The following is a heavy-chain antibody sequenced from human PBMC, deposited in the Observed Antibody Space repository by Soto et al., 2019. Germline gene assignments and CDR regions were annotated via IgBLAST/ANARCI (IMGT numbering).Heavy chain of an antibody. CDR3: ARDGGGYGDSAFDY. V-gene: IGHV1-18*01. J-gene: IGHJ4*02. D-gene: IGHD4-17*01. CDR2: ISAYNGNT. CDR1: GYTFTSYG. Sequence: ASVKVSCKASGYTFTSYGISWVRPAPGQGLECMVCISAYNGNTNYAQKLQGRVTMTTDTSTSTAYMELRSLRSDDTAVYYCARDGGGYGDSAFDYWGQGTLVTVSS.